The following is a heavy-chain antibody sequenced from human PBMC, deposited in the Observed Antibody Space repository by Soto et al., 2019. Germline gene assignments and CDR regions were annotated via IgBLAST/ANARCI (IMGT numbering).Heavy chain of an antibody. D-gene: IGHD3-3*01. J-gene: IGHJ4*02. CDR1: GFTFSSYG. V-gene: IGHV3-30*18. CDR2: ISYDGSNK. Sequence: QVQLVESGGGVVHPGRSLRLSCAASGFTFSSYGMHWVRQAPGKGLEWVAVISYDGSNKYYADSVKGRFTISRDNSKNTLYLQMNSLRAEDTAVYYCAKDYDFWSGYIPDFDYWGQGTLVTVSS. CDR3: AKDYDFWSGYIPDFDY.